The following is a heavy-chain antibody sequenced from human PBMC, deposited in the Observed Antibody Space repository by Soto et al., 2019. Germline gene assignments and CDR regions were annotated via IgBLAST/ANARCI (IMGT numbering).Heavy chain of an antibody. V-gene: IGHV4-34*01. Sequence: SETLSLTCAVYGGSFSGYYWSWIRQPPGKGLEWIGEINHSGSTNYNPSLKSRVTISVDTSKNQFSLKLSSVTAADTAVYYCASEGYQLLSPYAAHWGQGTLVTVSS. CDR1: GGSFSGYY. J-gene: IGHJ4*02. D-gene: IGHD2-2*01. CDR3: ASEGYQLLSPYAAH. CDR2: INHSGST.